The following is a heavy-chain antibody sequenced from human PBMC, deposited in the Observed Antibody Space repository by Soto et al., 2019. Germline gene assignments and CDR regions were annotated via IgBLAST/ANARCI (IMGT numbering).Heavy chain of an antibody. Sequence: LRLSCAASGFPFSDHAMHWVRQTPGKGLEWVSAITGRGDSTYYADSVKGRFTISRDNSKNTLYLQMNSLRAEDTAVYYCARGYSYYDSSGVLDFDYWGQGTLVTVSS. CDR2: ITGRGDST. V-gene: IGHV3-23*01. CDR1: GFPFSDHA. CDR3: ARGYSYYDSSGVLDFDY. J-gene: IGHJ4*02. D-gene: IGHD3-22*01.